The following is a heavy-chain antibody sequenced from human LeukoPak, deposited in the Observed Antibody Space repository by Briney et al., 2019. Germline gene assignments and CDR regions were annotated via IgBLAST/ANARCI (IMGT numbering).Heavy chain of an antibody. D-gene: IGHD6-13*01. Sequence: PGGSLRLSCAAAGFRISSYAMSWVRQAPGKGLEWVSATTAGGGGTYYAEYVKGRFTLSRDNSKNMLYLQMNSLRVEDTAVYYCAKVIAAAAILPYYYGLDVWGQGTTVTVSS. V-gene: IGHV3-23*01. CDR1: GFRISSYA. CDR2: TTAGGGGT. J-gene: IGHJ6*02. CDR3: AKVIAAAAILPYYYGLDV.